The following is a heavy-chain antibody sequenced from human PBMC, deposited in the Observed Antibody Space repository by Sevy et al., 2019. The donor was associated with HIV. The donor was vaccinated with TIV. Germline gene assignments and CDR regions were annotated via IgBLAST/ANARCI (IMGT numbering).Heavy chain of an antibody. CDR1: GFSFDSYG. V-gene: IGHV3-23*01. CDR2: IRGSGTRT. CDR3: AKGGGHYDPDEIAYYFYYSNMDV. J-gene: IGHJ6*03. D-gene: IGHD3-22*01. Sequence: GGSLRLSCAVSGFSFDSYGMTWVRQAPGKGLEWVSAIRGSGTRTYYADSVKGRFIISRDNSKNTLDLQMNSLRAEDTAIYYCAKGGGHYDPDEIAYYFYYSNMDVWGKGTTVTVSS.